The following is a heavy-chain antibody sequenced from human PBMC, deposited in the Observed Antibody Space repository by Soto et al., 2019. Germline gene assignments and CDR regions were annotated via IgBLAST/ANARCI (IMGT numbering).Heavy chain of an antibody. D-gene: IGHD6-13*01. V-gene: IGHV1-69*01. CDR2: IVPIYRTA. CDR3: ARDSGAKLSSS. Sequence: QVQLVQSGAEVREPGSSVKVSCKASGGTFSSYRINWVRQVPGQGLEWVGGIVPIYRTADYAQKFQGRVSITADESARTTYLELSSLKSQDTAVYYCARDSGAKLSSSWGQGTLVTVSS. CDR1: GGTFSSYR. J-gene: IGHJ4*02.